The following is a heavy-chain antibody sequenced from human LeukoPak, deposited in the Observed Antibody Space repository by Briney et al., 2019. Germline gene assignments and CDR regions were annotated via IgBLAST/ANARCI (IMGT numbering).Heavy chain of an antibody. D-gene: IGHD2-15*01. J-gene: IGHJ6*03. CDR3: APLYCSGGSCYPRSLYYYYYMDV. V-gene: IGHV3-74*01. Sequence: TGGSLRLSCAASGFTFSSYWMHWVRQAPGKGLVWVSRINSDGSSTSYADSVKGRFTISRDNAKNTLCLQMNSLRAEDTAVYYCAPLYCSGGSCYPRSLYYYYYMDVWGKGTTVTVSS. CDR1: GFTFSSYW. CDR2: INSDGSST.